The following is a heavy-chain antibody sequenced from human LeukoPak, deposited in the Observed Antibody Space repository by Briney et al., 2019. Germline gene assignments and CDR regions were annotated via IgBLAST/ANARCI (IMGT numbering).Heavy chain of an antibody. J-gene: IGHJ3*02. Sequence: QPGGSLRLSCAPSGFTFSSYEMNWVRQAPGKGLEWVSYSSRSGSTIYYAESVKGRFTISRDNAKNSLYLQMNSLRAEDTAVYYCARDGDYGAFDIWGQGTMVTVSS. V-gene: IGHV3-48*03. CDR2: SSRSGSTI. D-gene: IGHD4-17*01. CDR3: ARDGDYGAFDI. CDR1: GFTFSSYE.